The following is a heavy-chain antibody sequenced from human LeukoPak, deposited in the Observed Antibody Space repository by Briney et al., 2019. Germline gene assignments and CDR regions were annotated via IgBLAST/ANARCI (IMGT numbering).Heavy chain of an antibody. Sequence: ASVKVSCKASGYTFTAYYMHWLRQAPGQGLEWMGWINPDSGGTKYAQKFQGRVTMTRDTSIGTAYMEVSRLRSDDTAVYYCARDPGGTQAFNFDYWGQGTLVTVSS. J-gene: IGHJ4*02. V-gene: IGHV1-2*02. D-gene: IGHD6-13*01. CDR3: ARDPGGTQAFNFDY. CDR1: GYTFTAYY. CDR2: INPDSGGT.